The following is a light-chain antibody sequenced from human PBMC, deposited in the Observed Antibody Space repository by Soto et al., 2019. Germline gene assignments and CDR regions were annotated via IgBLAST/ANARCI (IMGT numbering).Light chain of an antibody. Sequence: EIVMTQSPATLSVSPGERATLSCRASQTVSSNVAWYQQKPGQAPRLLIYRASIRATGIPARFSGSGFGSDFTLTISSLQSEDFAVYYCQQYNNRPPDTFGQGTKLEIK. CDR3: QQYNNRPPDT. J-gene: IGKJ2*01. CDR1: QTVSSN. V-gene: IGKV3-15*01. CDR2: RAS.